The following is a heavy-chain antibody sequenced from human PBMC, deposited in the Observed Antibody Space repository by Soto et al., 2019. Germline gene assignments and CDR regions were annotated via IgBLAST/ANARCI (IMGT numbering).Heavy chain of an antibody. J-gene: IGHJ3*02. CDR3: AREPLWSGSLPLDAFDI. Sequence: EVQLVESGGGLIQPGGSQRLSCAASGFTVSDTYTSWVRQAPGKGLEWVSVVYIDGNTNYADSVKGRFTISRDSSQNTLYLHVNRLRADDTAVYYCAREPLWSGSLPLDAFDIWGPGTMVIVSS. V-gene: IGHV3-53*01. CDR1: GFTVSDTY. D-gene: IGHD3-3*01. CDR2: VYIDGNT.